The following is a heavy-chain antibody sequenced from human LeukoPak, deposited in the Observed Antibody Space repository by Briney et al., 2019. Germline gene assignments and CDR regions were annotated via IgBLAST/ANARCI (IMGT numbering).Heavy chain of an antibody. Sequence: GRSLRLSCAASGFTFSSYGMHWVRQAPGKGLEWVAVISYDGSNKYYADSVKGRFTISRDNSKNTLYLQMNSLRAEDTAVYYCAKAGSNGSYSWFDPWGQGALVTVSS. J-gene: IGHJ5*02. D-gene: IGHD1-26*01. CDR1: GFTFSSYG. CDR2: ISYDGSNK. V-gene: IGHV3-30*18. CDR3: AKAGSNGSYSWFDP.